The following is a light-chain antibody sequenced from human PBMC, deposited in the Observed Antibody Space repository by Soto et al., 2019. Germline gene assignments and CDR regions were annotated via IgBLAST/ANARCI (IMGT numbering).Light chain of an antibody. CDR1: QSVSSNY. CDR3: QQYDTSPRT. V-gene: IGKV3-20*01. J-gene: IGKJ1*01. Sequence: EIVLTQSPGTLSLSPGERATLSCRASQSVSSNYLAWYQQKRGQAPRLLIYGASSRATRIPTRFSGSGSGTDVTLTISRLEPEDFAVYYCQQYDTSPRTFGQGTKVEI. CDR2: GAS.